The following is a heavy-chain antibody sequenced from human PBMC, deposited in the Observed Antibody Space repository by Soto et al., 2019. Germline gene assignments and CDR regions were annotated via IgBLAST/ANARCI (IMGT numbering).Heavy chain of an antibody. CDR2: ISWNSGAI. Sequence: EVQLVESGGGLVQPGRSLRLSCAASGFTFDDYGMHWVRQAPGKGLEWVSGISWNSGAIGHADSVKGRFTISRDNAKNSLYLQMNSLRAEDTALYYCAKGPWGASGYFDYCGQGTLVTVSS. D-gene: IGHD1-26*01. J-gene: IGHJ4*02. CDR3: AKGPWGASGYFDY. CDR1: GFTFDDYG. V-gene: IGHV3-9*01.